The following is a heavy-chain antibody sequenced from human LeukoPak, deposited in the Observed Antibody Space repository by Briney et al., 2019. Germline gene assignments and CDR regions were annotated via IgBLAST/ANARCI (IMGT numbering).Heavy chain of an antibody. CDR3: ARSGHSSGWDNNRYFYSGMDV. J-gene: IGHJ6*02. D-gene: IGHD6-19*01. V-gene: IGHV3-30*02. CDR1: GFTFSSYG. Sequence: GGSLRLSCAASGFTFSSYGMHWVRQAPGKGLEWVAFIRYDGSNKYYADSLKGRFTISRDISKNTLFLQMNSLRAEDTAVYYCARSGHSSGWDNNRYFYSGMDVWGQGTSVTV. CDR2: IRYDGSNK.